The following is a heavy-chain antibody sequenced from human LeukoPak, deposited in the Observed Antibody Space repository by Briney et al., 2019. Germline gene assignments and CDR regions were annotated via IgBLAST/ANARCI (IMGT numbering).Heavy chain of an antibody. Sequence: SVKVSCKASGGTFSSYAISWVRQAPGQGLEWMGRIIPILGIANYAQKFQGRVTITADESTSTAYMELSSLRSEDTAVYYCARGVDGGNSDWFDPWGQGTLVTVSS. CDR2: IIPILGIA. CDR3: ARGVDGGNSDWFDP. CDR1: GGTFSSYA. V-gene: IGHV1-69*04. D-gene: IGHD2-21*02. J-gene: IGHJ5*02.